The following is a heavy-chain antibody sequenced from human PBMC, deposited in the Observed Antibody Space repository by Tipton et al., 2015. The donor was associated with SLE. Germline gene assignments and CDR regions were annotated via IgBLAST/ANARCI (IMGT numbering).Heavy chain of an antibody. CDR2: IYYSGST. Sequence: TLSLTCTVSGGSISSHYWSWIRQPPGKGLEWIGYIYYSGSTNYNPSLKSRVTISVDTSKNEFSLKLSSVTAADTAMYYCATTVTTTPSYGAFDIWGQGTMVTVSS. CDR3: ATTVTTTPSYGAFDI. D-gene: IGHD4-17*01. J-gene: IGHJ3*02. CDR1: GGSISSHY. V-gene: IGHV4-59*11.